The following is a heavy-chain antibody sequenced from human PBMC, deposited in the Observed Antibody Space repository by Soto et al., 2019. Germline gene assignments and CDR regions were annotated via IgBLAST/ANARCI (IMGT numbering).Heavy chain of an antibody. CDR3: ARRNWGSRGWFDP. V-gene: IGHV4-38-2*01. D-gene: IGHD7-27*01. Sequence: SETLSLTCAVSGYSISSGYYWGWIRPPPGKGLEWLGEANDSGGINYNPSLKSRLTISLEKSKSQFSLKVNSVTAADTAVYYCARRNWGSRGWFDPWGQGTVVTVSS. CDR1: GYSISSGYY. J-gene: IGHJ5*02. CDR2: ANDSGGI.